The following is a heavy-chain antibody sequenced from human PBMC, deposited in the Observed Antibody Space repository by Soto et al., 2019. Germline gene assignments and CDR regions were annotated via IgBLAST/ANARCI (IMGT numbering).Heavy chain of an antibody. D-gene: IGHD2-2*02. Sequence: SETLSLTCAVYGWSFSGYYWSWIRQPPGKGLEWIGEINHSGSTNYNPSLKSRVTISVDTSKNQFSLKLSSVTAADTAVYYCGGTSGTFYTPFDYGGKGTLVPVSS. CDR3: GGTSGTFYTPFDY. CDR1: GWSFSGYY. J-gene: IGHJ4*02. CDR2: INHSGST. V-gene: IGHV4-34*01.